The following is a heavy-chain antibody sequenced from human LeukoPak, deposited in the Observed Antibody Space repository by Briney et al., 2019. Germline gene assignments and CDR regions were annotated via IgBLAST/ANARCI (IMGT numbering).Heavy chain of an antibody. CDR3: ARLGIAAAGYTDY. V-gene: IGHV1-69*04. Sequence: SVKVSCKASGGTFSSCAISWVRQAPGQGLEWMGRIIPILGIANYAQKFQGRVTITADKSTSTAYMELSSLRSEDTAVYYCARLGIAAAGYTDYWGQGTLVTVSS. D-gene: IGHD6-13*01. CDR2: IIPILGIA. J-gene: IGHJ4*02. CDR1: GGTFSSCA.